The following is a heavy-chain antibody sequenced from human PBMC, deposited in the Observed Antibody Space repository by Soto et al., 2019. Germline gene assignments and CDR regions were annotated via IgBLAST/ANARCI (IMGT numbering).Heavy chain of an antibody. D-gene: IGHD3-16*01. CDR1: GGTFSSSS. J-gene: IGHJ4*02. Sequence: QVQLVQSWAEVKKPGSSVKVSCKASGGTFSSSSIHWVRQAPGQGLEWMGEIIPIYGTANYAQKFQGRVTITADESTSTAYMELSSLRSEDKAVYYCARDGGMHSGGIDYWGQGTLVTGAS. V-gene: IGHV1-69*01. CDR2: IIPIYGTA. CDR3: ARDGGMHSGGIDY.